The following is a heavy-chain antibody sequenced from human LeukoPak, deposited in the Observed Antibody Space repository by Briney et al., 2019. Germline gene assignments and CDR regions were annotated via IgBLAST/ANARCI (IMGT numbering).Heavy chain of an antibody. Sequence: ASVKVSCKASGYTFTSYDINWVRQATGQGLEWMGWMNPNSGNTGYAQKFQGRVTMTRNTSISTAYMELSSLRYEDTAVYYCARVLYYGSGGTLDYWGQGTLVTVSS. D-gene: IGHD3-10*01. J-gene: IGHJ4*02. CDR3: ARVLYYGSGGTLDY. CDR2: MNPNSGNT. CDR1: GYTFTSYD. V-gene: IGHV1-8*01.